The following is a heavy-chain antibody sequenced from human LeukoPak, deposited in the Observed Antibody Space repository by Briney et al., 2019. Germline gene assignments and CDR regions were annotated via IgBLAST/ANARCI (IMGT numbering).Heavy chain of an antibody. Sequence: PSETLSLTCTVSGYSISSGYYWGWIRQPPGKGLEWIGSIYHSGSTYYNPSLKSRVTISVDTSKNQFSLKLSSVTAADTAVYYCARVTTVTTFRYWGQGTLVTVSS. CDR1: GYSISSGYY. J-gene: IGHJ4*02. D-gene: IGHD4-17*01. V-gene: IGHV4-38-2*02. CDR3: ARVTTVTTFRY. CDR2: IYHSGST.